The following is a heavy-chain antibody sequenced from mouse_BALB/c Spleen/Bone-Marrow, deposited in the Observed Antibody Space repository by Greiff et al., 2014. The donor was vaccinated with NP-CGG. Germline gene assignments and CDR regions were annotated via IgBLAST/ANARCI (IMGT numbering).Heavy chain of an antibody. J-gene: IGHJ2*01. V-gene: IGHV14-3*02. Sequence: EVQRVESGAELVKPGASVKLSCTASGFNIKDTYMHWVKQRPEQGLEWIGRIDPANGNTKYDPKFQGKATITADTSSNTAYPQLSSLTSEDTAVYYCARIYYYGRGYFDYWGQGTTLTVSS. CDR2: IDPANGNT. CDR3: ARIYYYGRGYFDY. D-gene: IGHD1-1*01. CDR1: GFNIKDTY.